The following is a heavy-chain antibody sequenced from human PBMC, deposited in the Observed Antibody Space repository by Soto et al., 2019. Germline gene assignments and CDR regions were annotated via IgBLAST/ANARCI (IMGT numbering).Heavy chain of an antibody. CDR1: GGSVSNNNW. CDR3: TKNSAYALDY. CDR2: IHHSGGT. Sequence: QVQLQEWGPGLVKPSGTMSLSCAVSGGSVSNNNWWSWVRQSPGNGLEWIGEIHHSGGTSYNPSLESRATLSVDKSKNELSLRLNYVTAADTAVYYCTKNSAYALDYWGLGILVTVSS. J-gene: IGHJ4*02. D-gene: IGHD5-12*01. V-gene: IGHV4-4*02.